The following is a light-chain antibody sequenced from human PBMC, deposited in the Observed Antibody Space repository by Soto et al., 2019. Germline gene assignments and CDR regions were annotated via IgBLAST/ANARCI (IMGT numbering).Light chain of an antibody. J-gene: IGKJ4*01. V-gene: IGKV1-12*01. Sequence: DIQLTQSPSSVSASVGDRFTITCRASLGIGNYLAWYQHKPGKAPNLLYTASRLQSGVPSRFSGSGSGTDFTLTISSLQSEDSATYYCQQYNSFPLTFGGGTKVEIK. CDR2: TAS. CDR1: LGIGNY. CDR3: QQYNSFPLT.